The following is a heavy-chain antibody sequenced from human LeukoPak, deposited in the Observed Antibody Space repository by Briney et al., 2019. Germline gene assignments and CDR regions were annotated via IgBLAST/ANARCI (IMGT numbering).Heavy chain of an antibody. D-gene: IGHD6-19*01. Sequence: GGSLRLSCAASGFTFSSYGMHWVRQAPGKGLEWVAVISYDGSNKYYADSVKGRLTISRDNSKNTLYLQMNSLRAEDTAVYYCAKDPVAGFHYHYYYGMDVWSKGTTVTVSS. CDR2: ISYDGSNK. V-gene: IGHV3-30*18. CDR1: GFTFSSYG. CDR3: AKDPVAGFHYHYYYGMDV. J-gene: IGHJ6*04.